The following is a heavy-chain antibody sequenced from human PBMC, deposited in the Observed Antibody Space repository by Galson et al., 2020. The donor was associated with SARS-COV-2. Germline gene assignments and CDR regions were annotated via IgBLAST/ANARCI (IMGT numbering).Heavy chain of an antibody. CDR3: ARGRSGSTWYQSDYWLEV. Sequence: SETLSLTCAVYGGSFSGYYWTWIRQPPGKGLEWIGEINHRGSINYNPSLTSRVAISVDTSNNQFSLKLTSVTAADTAVYYCARGRSGSTWYQSDYWLEVLGKGTTVTVAP. D-gene: IGHD6-13*01. CDR1: GGSFSGYY. V-gene: IGHV4-34*01. CDR2: INHRGSI. J-gene: IGHJ6*04.